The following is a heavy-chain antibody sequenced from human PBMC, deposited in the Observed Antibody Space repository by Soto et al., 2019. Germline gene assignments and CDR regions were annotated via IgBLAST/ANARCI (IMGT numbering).Heavy chain of an antibody. Sequence: GGSLRLSCATSGFTFGNYWMYWVRQVPGKGLVWVSSISSSSSYIYYADSVKGRFTISRDNAKNSLYLQMNSLRAEDTAVYYCAKGSALYGMDVWGQGTTVTVSS. CDR1: GFTFGNYW. V-gene: IGHV3-21*01. J-gene: IGHJ6*02. CDR3: AKGSALYGMDV. CDR2: ISSSSSYI. D-gene: IGHD3-10*01.